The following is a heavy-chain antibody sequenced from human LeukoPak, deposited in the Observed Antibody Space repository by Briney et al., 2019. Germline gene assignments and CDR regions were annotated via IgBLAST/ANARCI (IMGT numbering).Heavy chain of an antibody. Sequence: QPGGSLRLSCAASGFTFSSYEMNWVRQAPGKGLEWVSYISSGGRIKYYADSVKGRFTISRDNAKNSLYLQMNSLRAEDTAVYYCARDEPGIAVDVGVYWGQGTLVTVSP. CDR2: ISSGGRIK. J-gene: IGHJ4*02. CDR1: GFTFSSYE. V-gene: IGHV3-48*03. CDR3: ARDEPGIAVDVGVY. D-gene: IGHD6-19*01.